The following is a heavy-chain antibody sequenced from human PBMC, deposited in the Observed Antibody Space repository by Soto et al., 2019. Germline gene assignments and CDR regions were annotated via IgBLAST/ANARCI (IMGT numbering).Heavy chain of an antibody. CDR1: GFSFSSYP. J-gene: IGHJ4*02. Sequence: GGSLRLSCVASGFSFSSYPMTWVRQAPGKGLEWVSVISGSGTNTYYAESVKGRFTISRDSSQNTLYLQMNSLRAEDTAVYYCAKEKPTSTCFDSWGQGTLVTVSS. V-gene: IGHV3-23*01. CDR2: ISGSGTNT. CDR3: AKEKPTSTCFDS.